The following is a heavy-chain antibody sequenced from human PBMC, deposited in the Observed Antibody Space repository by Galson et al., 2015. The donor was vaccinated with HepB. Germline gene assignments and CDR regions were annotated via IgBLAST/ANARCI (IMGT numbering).Heavy chain of an antibody. D-gene: IGHD3-22*01. Sequence: SLRLSCAVSGFTLSSNAMSWVRQAPGKGLEWVSEISGSGGSTHYADSVKGRFTISSDSSKNTLYLQMSSLRAEGTAVYYCAKQNRSGWSESWGQGTQVTVSS. J-gene: IGHJ5*01. CDR2: ISGSGGST. CDR3: AKQNRSGWSES. V-gene: IGHV3-23*01. CDR1: GFTLSSNA.